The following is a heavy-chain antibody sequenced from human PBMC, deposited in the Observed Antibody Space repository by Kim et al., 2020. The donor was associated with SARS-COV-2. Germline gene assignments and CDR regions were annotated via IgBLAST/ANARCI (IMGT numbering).Heavy chain of an antibody. D-gene: IGHD2-21*02. CDR2: INHSGST. CDR1: GGSFSGYY. V-gene: IGHV4-34*01. Sequence: SETLSLTCAVYGGSFSGYYWSWIRQPPGKGLEWIGEINHSGSTNYNPSLKSRVTISVDTSKNQFSLKLSSVTADTAVYYCARGEIVVVTAMVTYYYYYYMDVWGKGTTVTVSS. CDR3: ARGEIVVVTAMVTYYYYYYMDV. J-gene: IGHJ6*03.